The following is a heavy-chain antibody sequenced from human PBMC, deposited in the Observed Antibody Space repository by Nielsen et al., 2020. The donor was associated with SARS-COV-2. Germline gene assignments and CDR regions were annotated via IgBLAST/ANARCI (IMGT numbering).Heavy chain of an antibody. CDR3: ARHLVRGSGWYNWFDP. CDR1: GYSFTSYW. Sequence: GESLKISCKGSGYSFTSYWISWVRQMPGKGLEWMGRIDPSDSYTNYSPSFQGQVTISADKSISTAYLQWSSLKASDTAMYYCARHLVRGSGWYNWFDPWGQGTLVTVSS. J-gene: IGHJ5*02. D-gene: IGHD6-19*01. CDR2: IDPSDSYT. V-gene: IGHV5-10-1*04.